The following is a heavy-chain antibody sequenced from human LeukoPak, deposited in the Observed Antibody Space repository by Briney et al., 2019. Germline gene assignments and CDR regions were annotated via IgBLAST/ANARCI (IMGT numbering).Heavy chain of an antibody. CDR3: ARPHDGGSYSNDAFDV. J-gene: IGHJ3*01. CDR2: INPDSGGT. V-gene: IGHV1-2*02. Sequence: PGGSLRLSCSASGFIFITYAMHWVRQAPGQGLEWMGWINPDSGGTRYSQKFQGRVTMTRDTSINTVYMELSRLRSDDTAVYYCARPHDGGSYSNDAFDVWGQGTMVTVSS. D-gene: IGHD1-26*01. CDR1: GFIFITYA.